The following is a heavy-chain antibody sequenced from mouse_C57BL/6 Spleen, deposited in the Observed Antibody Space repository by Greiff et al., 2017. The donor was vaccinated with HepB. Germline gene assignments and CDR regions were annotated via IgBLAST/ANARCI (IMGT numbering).Heavy chain of an antibody. J-gene: IGHJ4*01. CDR3: TRDYGNYEAMDY. CDR1: GFTFSSYA. V-gene: IGHV5-9-1*02. Sequence: EVKLVESGEGLVKPGGSLKLSCAASGFTFSSYAMSWVRQTPEKRLEWVAYISSGGDYIYYADTVKGRFTISRDNARNTLYLQMSSLKSEDTAMYYCTRDYGNYEAMDYWGQGTSVTVSS. D-gene: IGHD2-1*01. CDR2: ISSGGDYI.